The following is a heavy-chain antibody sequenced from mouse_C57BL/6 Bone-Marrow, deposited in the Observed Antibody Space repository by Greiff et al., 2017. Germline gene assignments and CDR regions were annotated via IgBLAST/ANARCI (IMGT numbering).Heavy chain of an antibody. V-gene: IGHV1-80*01. CDR3: ARERDWDGFAY. CDR2: IYPGDGDT. J-gene: IGHJ3*01. CDR1: GYAFRSYW. Sequence: VQLQQSGAELVKPGASVKISCKASGYAFRSYWMNWVKQRPGKGLEWIGQIYPGDGDTNYNGKFKGKATLTADKSSSTAYMQLSSLTSEDSAVYFCARERDWDGFAYWGQGTLVTVSA. D-gene: IGHD4-1*01.